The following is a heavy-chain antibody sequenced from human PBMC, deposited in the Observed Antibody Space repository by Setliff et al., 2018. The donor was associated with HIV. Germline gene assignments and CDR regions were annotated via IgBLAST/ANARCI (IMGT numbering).Heavy chain of an antibody. CDR2: INPSGDSA. V-gene: IGHV1-46*01. CDR1: GYIFSSYT. D-gene: IGHD1-26*01. J-gene: IGHJ4*02. Sequence: ASVKVSCKASGYIFSSYTMHWVRQAPGQGLEWMGIINPSGDSANYAQKFQGRVTLTRDTSTSTVYMELSSLRSEDTAVYYCERTASGSSKSAFDYWGQGTLVTVSS. CDR3: ERTASGSSKSAFDY.